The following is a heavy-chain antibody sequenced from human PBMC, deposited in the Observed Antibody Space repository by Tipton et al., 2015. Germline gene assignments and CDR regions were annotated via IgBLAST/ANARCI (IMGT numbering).Heavy chain of an antibody. CDR1: GDTVSSNTAA. CDR2: TYYRSKWYN. D-gene: IGHD2-21*01. J-gene: IGHJ6*04. V-gene: IGHV6-1*01. Sequence: GLVKPSQTLSLTCAISGDTVSSNTAAWNWIRQSPSRGLEWLGRTYYRSKWYNDYAVSVKSRITINPDTSKNQFYLQLNSVTPEDTAVYYCARGVLCGGECFSSGMGVWGNGATLTVTT. CDR3: ARGVLCGGECFSSGMGV.